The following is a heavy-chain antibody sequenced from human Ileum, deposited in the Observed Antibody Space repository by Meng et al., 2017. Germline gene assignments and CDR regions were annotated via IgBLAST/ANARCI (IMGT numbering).Heavy chain of an antibody. Sequence: QVRRVQSGPEVKKPGSSVRVACKTSGGTFKNYTLAWVRQATGKGREWMGRIIPVIGIADHAQNFRGRVTITADITASTAYMELSSLSSKDTAVYYCARGKNLDYWGQGTLVTVSS. CDR2: IIPVIGIA. CDR1: GGTFKNYT. J-gene: IGHJ4*02. CDR3: ARGKNLDY. V-gene: IGHV1-69*02.